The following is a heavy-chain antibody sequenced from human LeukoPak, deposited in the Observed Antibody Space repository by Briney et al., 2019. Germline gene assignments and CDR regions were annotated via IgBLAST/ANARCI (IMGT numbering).Heavy chain of an antibody. V-gene: IGHV3-21*01. Sequence: GGSLRLSCAASWFTFSNSAMNWVRQAPGKGLEWVSSNNNVGSHIYYADSVKGRFTISRNNAKNSLYLQMNSLRAEDTAVYYCARDPTQWLGYGHFDYWGQGILVTVSS. CDR3: ARDPTQWLGYGHFDY. D-gene: IGHD5-12*01. CDR2: NNNVGSHI. CDR1: WFTFSNSA. J-gene: IGHJ4*02.